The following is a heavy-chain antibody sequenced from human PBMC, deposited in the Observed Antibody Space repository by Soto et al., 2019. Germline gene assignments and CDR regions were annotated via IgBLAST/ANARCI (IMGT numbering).Heavy chain of an antibody. V-gene: IGHV5-51*01. CDR3: ASGTGYYPYYYYGMDV. Sequence: GESLKISGKGSGYSFTSYWIGWVRQMPGKGLEWMGIIYPGDSDTRYSPSFQGQVTISADKSISTAYLQWSSLKASDTAMYYCASGTGYYPYYYYGMDVWGQGTTVTVSS. CDR1: GYSFTSYW. J-gene: IGHJ6*02. D-gene: IGHD3-22*01. CDR2: IYPGDSDT.